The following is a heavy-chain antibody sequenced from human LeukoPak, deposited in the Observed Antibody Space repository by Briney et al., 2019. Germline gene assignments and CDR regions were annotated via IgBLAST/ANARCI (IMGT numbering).Heavy chain of an antibody. CDR2: IYYSGST. Sequence: PSETLSLTCTISGGSISSYYWSWIRQPPGKGLEWIGYIYYSGSTNYNPSLKSRVTISVDTSKNQFSLKLSSVTAADTAVYYCARGDSTLFDYWGQGTLVTVSS. CDR3: ARGDSTLFDY. V-gene: IGHV4-59*08. D-gene: IGHD6-13*01. CDR1: GGSISSYY. J-gene: IGHJ4*02.